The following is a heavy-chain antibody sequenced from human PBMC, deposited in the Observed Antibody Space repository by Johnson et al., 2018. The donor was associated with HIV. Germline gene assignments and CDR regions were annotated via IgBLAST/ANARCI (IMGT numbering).Heavy chain of an antibody. V-gene: IGHV3-20*04. Sequence: VRLVESGGGVVRPGGSLRLSCAASGFTFDDYGMSWVRQAPGKGLEWVSGINWNGGSTGYADSVKGRFTISRDNAKNSLYLQMNSLRAEDTAVYYCARPHIVVVTAGYAFDIWGQGTMVIVSS. D-gene: IGHD2-21*02. CDR2: INWNGGST. J-gene: IGHJ3*02. CDR1: GFTFDDYG. CDR3: ARPHIVVVTAGYAFDI.